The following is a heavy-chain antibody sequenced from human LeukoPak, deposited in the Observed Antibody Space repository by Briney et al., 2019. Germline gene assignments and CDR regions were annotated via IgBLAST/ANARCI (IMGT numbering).Heavy chain of an antibody. CDR1: KFTFSSYD. V-gene: IGHV3-23*01. Sequence: PGGSLRLSCAASKFTFSSYDMSWVRQAPGKGLEWVSAISGSGDNTYYADSVKGRFTISRDSSKNTLFLHMSSLRAEDTAVYYCAKDRHSASWYINAFHIWGQGTMVTVSS. CDR3: AKDRHSASWYINAFHI. J-gene: IGHJ3*02. CDR2: ISGSGDNT. D-gene: IGHD6-13*01.